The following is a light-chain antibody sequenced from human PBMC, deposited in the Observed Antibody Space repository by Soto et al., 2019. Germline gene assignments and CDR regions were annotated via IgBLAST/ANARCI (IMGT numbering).Light chain of an antibody. V-gene: IGLV4-69*01. Sequence: QSVLTQSPSASASLGASVKLTCTLSSGHSNYAIAWHQQQPEKGPRYLMKLNSDGSHSTGDGIPDRFSGSSSGAERYLTISSLQSEDEADYYCQTWGSGIRVFGGGTQLTVL. CDR1: SGHSNYA. J-gene: IGLJ3*02. CDR3: QTWGSGIRV. CDR2: LNSDGSH.